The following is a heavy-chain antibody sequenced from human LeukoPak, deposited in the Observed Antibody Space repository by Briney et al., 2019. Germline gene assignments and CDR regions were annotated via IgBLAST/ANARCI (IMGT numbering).Heavy chain of an antibody. CDR3: ARDAYDYASES. Sequence: GGSLRLSCAASGFTLSAYWMTWVRQAPGKGLEWVANMNPDGSDKKYVDSVKGRFTISRDNAKNSLYLQMNSLRVEDTAVYYCARDAYDYASESWGQGTLVTVSS. D-gene: IGHD2-2*01. J-gene: IGHJ5*02. CDR2: MNPDGSDK. V-gene: IGHV3-7*01. CDR1: GFTLSAYW.